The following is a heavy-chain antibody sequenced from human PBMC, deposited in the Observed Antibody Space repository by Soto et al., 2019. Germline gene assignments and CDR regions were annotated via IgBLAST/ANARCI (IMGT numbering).Heavy chain of an antibody. J-gene: IGHJ4*02. CDR2: IYYSGST. D-gene: IGHD3-22*01. V-gene: IGHV4-30-4*01. Sequence: PSETLSLTCTVSGGSISSGDYFWSWIRQPPGKGLEWIGYIYYSGSTYYNPSLKSRVTISVDTSKNQFSLKLSSVTAADTAVYYCARQLDSSGPYYFDYWGQGTLVTVSS. CDR3: ARQLDSSGPYYFDY. CDR1: GGSISSGDYF.